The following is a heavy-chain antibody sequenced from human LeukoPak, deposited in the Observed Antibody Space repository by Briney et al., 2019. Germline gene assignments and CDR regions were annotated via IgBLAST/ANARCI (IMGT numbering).Heavy chain of an antibody. V-gene: IGHV3-64*02. D-gene: IGHD6-19*01. CDR2: ILGNGDSS. CDR1: GFTFSSYP. J-gene: IGHJ4*02. CDR3: ARDTTSGWSFDY. Sequence: GGSLRLSCTASGFTFSSYPMHWVCQAPGKGLEYVSAILGNGDSSFYADSVKGRFTISRDNSKNTLYLQMGSLRADDMAVYYCARDTTSGWSFDYWGQGTQVTVSS.